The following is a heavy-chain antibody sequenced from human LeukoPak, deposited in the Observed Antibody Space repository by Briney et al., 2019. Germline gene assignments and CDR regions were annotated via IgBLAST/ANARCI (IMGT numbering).Heavy chain of an antibody. CDR3: AREVRAFLNWFDP. Sequence: GGSLRLSCAASGFTFSSNYMSWVRQAPGKGLEWVSVIYSGGSTYYADSVKGRFTISRDNPKNTLYLQMNSLRAEDTAVYYCAREVRAFLNWFDPWGQGTLVTVSS. V-gene: IGHV3-53*01. D-gene: IGHD3-10*01. J-gene: IGHJ5*02. CDR2: IYSGGST. CDR1: GFTFSSNY.